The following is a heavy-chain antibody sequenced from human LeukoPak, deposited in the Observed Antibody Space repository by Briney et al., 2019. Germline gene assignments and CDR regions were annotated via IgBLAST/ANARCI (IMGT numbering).Heavy chain of an antibody. V-gene: IGHV4-30-2*01. CDR1: GGSISSGGYS. CDR3: AHSSGYYFQSWDY. CDR2: IYHSGST. D-gene: IGHD3-22*01. J-gene: IGHJ4*02. Sequence: SETLSLTCAVSGGSISSGGYSWSWIRQPPGKGLEWIGYIYHSGSTYYNPSLKSRVTISVDRSKNQFSLKLSSVTAADTAVYYCAHSSGYYFQSWDYWGQGTLVTVSS.